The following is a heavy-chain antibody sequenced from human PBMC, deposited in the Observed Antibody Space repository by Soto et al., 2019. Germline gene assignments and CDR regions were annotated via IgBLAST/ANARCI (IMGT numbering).Heavy chain of an antibody. V-gene: IGHV4-34*01. CDR1: GGSFSGYY. CDR3: ARGRVYYFDY. CDR2: INHSGST. Sequence: SETLSLTCAVYGGSFSGYYWSWIRQPPGKGLEWIGEINHSGSTNYNPSLKSRVTISVDTSKNQFSLKLSSVTAADTAVYYCARGRVYYFDYWGQGTLVTVSS. D-gene: IGHD6-13*01. J-gene: IGHJ4*02.